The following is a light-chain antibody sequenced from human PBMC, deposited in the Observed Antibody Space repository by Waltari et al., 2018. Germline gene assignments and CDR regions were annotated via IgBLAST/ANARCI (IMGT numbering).Light chain of an antibody. J-gene: IGKJ1*01. Sequence: IRMTQSPSSFSPSTGDRVTITCRASQGISNYFAWYQQKPGKAPKLLIYAASTLQSGVPSRFSGSGSGTDFTLTISCLQSEDFATYYCQQYYSYPRTFGQGTKVEIK. CDR2: AAS. CDR3: QQYYSYPRT. V-gene: IGKV1-8*01. CDR1: QGISNY.